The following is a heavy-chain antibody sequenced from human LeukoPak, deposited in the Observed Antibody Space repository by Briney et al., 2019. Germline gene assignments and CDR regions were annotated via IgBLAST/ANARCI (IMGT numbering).Heavy chain of an antibody. CDR2: ISYDGSNK. CDR3: ARAKQLALFGY. V-gene: IGHV3-30-3*01. D-gene: IGHD6-6*01. Sequence: GGSLRLSCAASGFTFSSYAMHWVRQAPGKGLEWVAVISYDGSNKYYADSVKGRFTISRDNSKNTLYLQMNSLGAEDTAVYYCARAKQLALFGYWGQGTLVTVSS. J-gene: IGHJ4*02. CDR1: GFTFSSYA.